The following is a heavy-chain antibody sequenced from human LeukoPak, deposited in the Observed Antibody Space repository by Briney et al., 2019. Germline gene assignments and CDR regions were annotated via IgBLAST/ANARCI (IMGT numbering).Heavy chain of an antibody. CDR2: ISGSGGST. J-gene: IGHJ5*02. Sequence: GGSLRLSCAASGFTFSSYAMSWVRQAPGKGPEWVSAISGSGGSTYYADSVKGRFTISRDNSKNTLYLQMNSLRAEDTAVYYCAKLYYGDYVPDWFDPWGQGTLVTVSS. CDR1: GFTFSSYA. D-gene: IGHD4-17*01. CDR3: AKLYYGDYVPDWFDP. V-gene: IGHV3-23*01.